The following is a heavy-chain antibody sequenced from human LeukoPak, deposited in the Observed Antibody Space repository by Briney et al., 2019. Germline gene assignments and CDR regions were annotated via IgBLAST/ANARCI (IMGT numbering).Heavy chain of an antibody. V-gene: IGHV3-30*02. CDR2: IRYDGSNK. CDR3: AKGIDYSNYLYDY. Sequence: GGSLRLSCAASGFTFNSYWMSWVRQAPGKGLEWVAFIRYDGSNKYYADSVKGRFTISRDNSKNTLYLQMNSLRAEDTAVYYCAKGIDYSNYLYDYWGQGTLVTVSS. CDR1: GFTFNSYW. J-gene: IGHJ4*02. D-gene: IGHD4-11*01.